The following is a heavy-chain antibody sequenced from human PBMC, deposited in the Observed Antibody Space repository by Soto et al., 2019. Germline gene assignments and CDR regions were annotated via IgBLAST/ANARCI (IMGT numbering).Heavy chain of an antibody. CDR3: ARQETTVTTFFGMGYYYYYYMDV. CDR1: GGSISSSSYY. D-gene: IGHD4-4*01. CDR2: IYYSGST. V-gene: IGHV4-39*01. J-gene: IGHJ6*03. Sequence: TSETLSLTCTVSGGSISSSSYYWGWIRQPPGKGLEWIGSIYYSGSTYYNPSLKSRVTISVDTSKNQFSLKLSSVTAADTAVYYCARQETTVTTFFGMGYYYYYYMDVWGKGTTVTVSS.